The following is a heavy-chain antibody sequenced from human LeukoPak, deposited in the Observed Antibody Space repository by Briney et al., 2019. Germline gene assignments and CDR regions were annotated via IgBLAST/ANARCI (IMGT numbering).Heavy chain of an antibody. J-gene: IGHJ4*02. Sequence: GGSLRLSCAASGFTFSSYAMSRVRQAPGKELEWVSAISGSGGSTYYADSVKGRFTISRDNSKNTLYLQMNSLRAEDTAVYYCAKAAGYSYGYEYYWGQGTLVTVSS. CDR2: ISGSGGST. V-gene: IGHV3-23*01. CDR3: AKAAGYSYGYEYY. CDR1: GFTFSSYA. D-gene: IGHD5-18*01.